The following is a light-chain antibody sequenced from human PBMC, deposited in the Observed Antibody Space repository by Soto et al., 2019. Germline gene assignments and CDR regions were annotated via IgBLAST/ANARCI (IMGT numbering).Light chain of an antibody. CDR3: QQYSNWPPYT. Sequence: ETLMTQSPATLSVSPGERATLSCRASQSVGSKLAWYQQRPGQAPRLLIFGASTRATGVPARFSGSGSGTEFTLTISSLQSEDFAVYYCQQYSNWPPYTFGPGTKVDIK. CDR1: QSVGSK. V-gene: IGKV3-15*01. J-gene: IGKJ3*01. CDR2: GAS.